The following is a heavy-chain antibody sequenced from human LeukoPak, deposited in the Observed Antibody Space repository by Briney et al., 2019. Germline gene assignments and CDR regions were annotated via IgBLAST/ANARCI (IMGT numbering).Heavy chain of an antibody. Sequence: GASVKVSCKASGYTFNSYAMHWVRQAPGQRLEWMGWINAGNGNTKYSQKFQGRVTITRDTSASTAYMELSSLRSEDTAVYYCARCAPPDSSGWYFVGWFDPWGQGTLVTVSS. D-gene: IGHD6-19*01. CDR1: GYTFNSYA. J-gene: IGHJ5*02. CDR3: ARCAPPDSSGWYFVGWFDP. V-gene: IGHV1-3*01. CDR2: INAGNGNT.